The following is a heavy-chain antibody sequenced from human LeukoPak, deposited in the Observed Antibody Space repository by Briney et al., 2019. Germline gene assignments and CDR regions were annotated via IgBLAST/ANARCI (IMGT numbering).Heavy chain of an antibody. D-gene: IGHD1-26*01. CDR2: ISSSSSTI. Sequence: GGSLRLSCAASGFAFSSYSMNWVRQAPGKGLEWVSYISSSSSTIYYADSVKGRFTISRDNAKNSLYLQMNSLRAGDTAVYYCARDGGATPFDYWGQGTLVTVSS. V-gene: IGHV3-48*01. CDR1: GFAFSSYS. J-gene: IGHJ4*02. CDR3: ARDGGATPFDY.